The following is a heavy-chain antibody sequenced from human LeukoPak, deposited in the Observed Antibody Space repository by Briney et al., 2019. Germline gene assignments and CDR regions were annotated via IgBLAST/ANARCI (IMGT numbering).Heavy chain of an antibody. D-gene: IGHD2-15*01. CDR1: GYTFTSYG. V-gene: IGHV1-18*01. J-gene: IGHJ5*02. CDR2: ISAYNGNT. CDR3: ARDRYCSGGSCYYGWFDP. Sequence: GASVKVSCKASGYTFTSYGISWVRQAPGQGLEWMGWISAYNGNTNYAQKLQGRVTMTTDTSTSTAYMELRSLRSDDTAVCYCARDRYCSGGSCYYGWFDPWGQGTLVTVSS.